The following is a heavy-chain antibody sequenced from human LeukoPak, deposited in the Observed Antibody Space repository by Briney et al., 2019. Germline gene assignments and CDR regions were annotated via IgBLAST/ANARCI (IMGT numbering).Heavy chain of an antibody. CDR2: IIPILGIA. Sequence: GASVKVSCKASGGTFSSYAISWVRQAPGQGLEWMGRIIPILGIANYAQKFQGRVTITADKSTSTAYMELSSLRSEDTAVYYCARNTYSEFVNWFDPWGQGTLVTVSS. J-gene: IGHJ5*02. CDR1: GGTFSSYA. V-gene: IGHV1-69*04. D-gene: IGHD2-15*01. CDR3: ARNTYSEFVNWFDP.